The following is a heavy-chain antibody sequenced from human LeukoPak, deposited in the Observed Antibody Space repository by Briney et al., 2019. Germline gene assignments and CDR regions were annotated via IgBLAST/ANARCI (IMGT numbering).Heavy chain of an antibody. CDR2: ISGTGGTT. CDR1: GFTFSSYA. Sequence: GGSLRLSCAASGFTFSSYAMSWVRQAPGKGLEWVSAISGTGGTTYYADSVKGRFTISRDNSKNTLYLQMNSLRAEDTAVYYCAKSIDSSGYYYNYYYYGMDVWGQGTTVTVSS. D-gene: IGHD3-22*01. V-gene: IGHV3-23*01. CDR3: AKSIDSSGYYYNYYYYGMDV. J-gene: IGHJ6*02.